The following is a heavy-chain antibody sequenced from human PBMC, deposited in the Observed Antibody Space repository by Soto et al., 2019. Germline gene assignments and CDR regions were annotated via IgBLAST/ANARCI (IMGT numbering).Heavy chain of an antibody. CDR3: ARIRGYLYGLDV. Sequence: EVQLLESGGGLVQPGGSLRLSCAASGFPLSTYGTTWVRQAPGKGLEWVSAITGTGGNTYYVDSVKGRFTSSRDNSKNMLYLQVNSLRVEDTAVYYCARIRGYLYGLDVWGQGTTVTVSS. V-gene: IGHV3-23*01. J-gene: IGHJ6*02. CDR2: ITGTGGNT. CDR1: GFPLSTYG.